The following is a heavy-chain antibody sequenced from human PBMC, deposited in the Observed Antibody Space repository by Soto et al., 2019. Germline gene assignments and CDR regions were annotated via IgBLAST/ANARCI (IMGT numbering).Heavy chain of an antibody. Sequence: QLQLQESGPGLVKPSETLSLTCSVSDDSISSSNYYRAWIHQPPGKGLEWIGSIHYTGSTYYNPSLKSRVTISVHTSKNQFSLKLTSVSAADTAVYYCARRECSGGTCSFDPWGQGTLVTVSS. J-gene: IGHJ5*02. CDR1: DDSISSSNYY. V-gene: IGHV4-39*01. CDR2: IHYTGST. CDR3: ARRECSGGTCSFDP. D-gene: IGHD2-15*01.